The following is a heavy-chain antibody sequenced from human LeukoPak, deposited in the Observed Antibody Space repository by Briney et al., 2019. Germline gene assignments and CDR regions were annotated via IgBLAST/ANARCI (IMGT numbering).Heavy chain of an antibody. V-gene: IGHV6-1*01. D-gene: IGHD1/OR15-1a*01. J-gene: IGHJ3*02. CDR1: GDSVSSSNDA. CDR3: ARGRNNAFDI. Sequence: SQTLSLTCAISGDSVSSSNDAWNWIRQSPSRGLEWLGRTYYRSSDYALPVKSRMTINADTSKNQVSLQLSSVTPEDTAVYYCARGRNNAFDIWGQGTMVTVSS. CDR2: TYYRSS.